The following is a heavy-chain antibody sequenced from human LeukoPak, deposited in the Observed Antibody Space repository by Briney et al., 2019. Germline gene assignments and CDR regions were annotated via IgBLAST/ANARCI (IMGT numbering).Heavy chain of an antibody. CDR1: GFRFADYA. J-gene: IGHJ5*02. CDR2: ISWNTNNI. Sequence: GGSLRLSCAASGFRFADYAMHWVRQAPGKGLEWVSGISWNTNNIGYADSVKGRFTISRDNTKNSLYLQMNSLRVEDTALYYCAKAPGVATGWFDPWGQGTLVTVSS. V-gene: IGHV3-9*01. D-gene: IGHD5-12*01. CDR3: AKAPGVATGWFDP.